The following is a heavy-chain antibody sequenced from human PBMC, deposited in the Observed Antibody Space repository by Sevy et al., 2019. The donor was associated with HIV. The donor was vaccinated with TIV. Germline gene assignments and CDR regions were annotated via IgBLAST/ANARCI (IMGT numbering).Heavy chain of an antibody. V-gene: IGHV3-23*01. CDR1: GFTFSSYA. J-gene: IGHJ4*02. CDR2: ISGSGGST. Sequence: GGSLRLSCAASGFTFSSYAMSWVRQAPGKGLEWVSAISGSGGSTYYADSVKGRFTISRDNSKNTLYLQMNSLRAEDKAVYYCAKAGGYGDYESNFDYWGQGTLVTVSS. D-gene: IGHD4-17*01. CDR3: AKAGGYGDYESNFDY.